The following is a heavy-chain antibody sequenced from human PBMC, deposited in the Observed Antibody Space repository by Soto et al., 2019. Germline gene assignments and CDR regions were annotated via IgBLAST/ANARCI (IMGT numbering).Heavy chain of an antibody. CDR2: ISGSGGST. CDR1: GFTFSNYA. D-gene: IGHD6-13*01. CDR3: AKDQGSSWYDIGY. Sequence: EVQLLESGGGLVQPGGSLRLSCAASGFTFSNYAVTWVRQAPGKGLEWVSTISGSGGSTYYADSVKGRFTISRDNSKNPLDLQTNSLRAEDTAVYYCAKDQGSSWYDIGYWGQGTLVTVSS. J-gene: IGHJ4*02. V-gene: IGHV3-23*01.